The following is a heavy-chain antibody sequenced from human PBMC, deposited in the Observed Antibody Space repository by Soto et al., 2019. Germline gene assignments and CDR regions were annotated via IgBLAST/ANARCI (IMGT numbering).Heavy chain of an antibody. Sequence: QMPLVQSGPEVKKPGTSVKVSCKASGFTLTSADVQWVRQTRGQRLEWIGWIVGGSGSTNYAQQFQGRLAITRDMSTSTVYMELSSLRSEATAVYYCAADGSHRPFAFWGQGNLVTVSS. CDR1: GFTLTSAD. D-gene: IGHD1-26*01. CDR2: IVGGSGST. V-gene: IGHV1-58*01. CDR3: AADGSHRPFAF. J-gene: IGHJ4*02.